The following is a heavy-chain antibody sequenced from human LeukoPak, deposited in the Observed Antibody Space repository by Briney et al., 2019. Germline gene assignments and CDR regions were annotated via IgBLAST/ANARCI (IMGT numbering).Heavy chain of an antibody. CDR1: GGSI. Sequence: SETLSLTCTVSGGSIRQPPGKGLEWIGYIYHSGSTYYNPSLKSRVTISVDRSKNQFSLKLSSVTAADTAVYYCARAQGYQLPYWGQGTLVTVSP. V-gene: IGHV4-30-2*01. J-gene: IGHJ4*02. CDR2: IYHSGST. CDR3: ARAQGYQLPY. D-gene: IGHD2-2*01.